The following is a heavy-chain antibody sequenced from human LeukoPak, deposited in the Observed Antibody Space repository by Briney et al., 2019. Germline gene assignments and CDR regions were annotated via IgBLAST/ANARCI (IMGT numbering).Heavy chain of an antibody. J-gene: IGHJ4*02. V-gene: IGHV1-2*06. CDR2: INPNSGGT. Sequence: ASVKVSCKASGYTFTSYGISWVRQAPGQGLEWMGRINPNSGGTNYAQKFQGRVTMTRDTSISTAYMELSRLRSDDTAVYYCAIPGRGLVIDYWGQGTLVTVSS. CDR3: AIPGRGLVIDY. CDR1: GYTFTSYG. D-gene: IGHD3-10*01.